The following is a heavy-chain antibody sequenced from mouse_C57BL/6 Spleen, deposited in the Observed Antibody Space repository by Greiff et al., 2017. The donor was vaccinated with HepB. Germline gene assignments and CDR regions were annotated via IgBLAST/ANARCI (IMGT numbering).Heavy chain of an antibody. V-gene: IGHV3-6*01. Sequence: EVQLVESGPGLVKPSQSLSLTCSVTGYSITSGYYWNWIRQFPGNKLEWMGYISYDGSNNYNPSLKNRISITRDTSKNQFFLKLNSVTTEDTATYYCARGDYYGSSEYYFDCWGQGTTLTVSS. D-gene: IGHD1-1*01. CDR1: GYSITSGYY. CDR2: ISYDGSN. J-gene: IGHJ2*01. CDR3: ARGDYYGSSEYYFDC.